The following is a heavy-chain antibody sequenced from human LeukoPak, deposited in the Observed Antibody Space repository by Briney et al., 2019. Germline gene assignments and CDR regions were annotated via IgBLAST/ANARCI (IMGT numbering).Heavy chain of an antibody. Sequence: GGSLTLSCVASGFTFSSYSMNWVRQAPGKGLEWVSYISSSGTTKYYAASVNGRFTISRDNVKNSLYLQMNSLRDEDTGVYYCAVEGYCSGGSCYTNWFDSWGKGNLVTVSS. CDR1: GFTFSSYS. J-gene: IGHJ5*01. V-gene: IGHV3-48*02. CDR3: AVEGYCSGGSCYTNWFDS. D-gene: IGHD2-15*01. CDR2: ISSSGTTK.